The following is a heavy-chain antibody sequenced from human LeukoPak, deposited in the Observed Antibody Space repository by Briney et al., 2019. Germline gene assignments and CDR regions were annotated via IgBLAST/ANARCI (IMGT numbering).Heavy chain of an antibody. D-gene: IGHD3-3*01. V-gene: IGHV4-39*07. CDR1: GGSFSSSSYY. CDR2: IYYSGST. CDR3: ARCGLRFSSYYMDV. Sequence: SETLSLTCTVSGGSFSSSSYYWGWIRQPPGKGLEWIGSIYYSGSTYYNPSLKSRVTISVDTSKNQFSLKLSSVTAADTAVYYCARCGLRFSSYYMDVWGKGTTVTVSS. J-gene: IGHJ6*03.